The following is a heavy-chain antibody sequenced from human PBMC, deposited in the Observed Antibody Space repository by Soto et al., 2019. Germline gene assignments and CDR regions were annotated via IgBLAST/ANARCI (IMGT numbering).Heavy chain of an antibody. CDR3: ASETVPTTYYYYGMDV. D-gene: IGHD4-17*01. V-gene: IGHV1-8*02. CDR2: MNPNSGNT. J-gene: IGHJ6*02. Sequence: ASVKVSCKASGGSFSTYGINWVRQATGQGLEWMGWMNPNSGNTGYAQKFQGRVTMTRNTSISTAYMELNSLRSEDTAVYYCASETVPTTYYYYGMDVWGQGATVTVSS. CDR1: GGSFSTYG.